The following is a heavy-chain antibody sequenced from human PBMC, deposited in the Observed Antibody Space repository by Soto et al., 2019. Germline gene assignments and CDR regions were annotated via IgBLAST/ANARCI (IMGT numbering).Heavy chain of an antibody. CDR1: GYTFTSYD. CDR2: MNPNSGNT. V-gene: IGHV1-8*01. D-gene: IGHD6-6*01. J-gene: IGHJ6*03. CDR3: ARAPSIAVRLSNYYYYYYMDV. Sequence: ASVKVSCKASGYTFTSYDINWVRQATGQGLEWMGWMNPNSGNTGYAQKFQGRVTMTRNTSISTAYMELSSLRSEDTAVYYCARAPSIAVRLSNYYYYYYMDVWGKGTTVTVSS.